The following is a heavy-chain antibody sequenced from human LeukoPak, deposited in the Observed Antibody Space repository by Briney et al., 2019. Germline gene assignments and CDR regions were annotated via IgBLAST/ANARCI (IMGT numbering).Heavy chain of an antibody. CDR2: IRYDGSNK. V-gene: IGHV3-30*02. Sequence: GGSLRLSCAASGFTFSGSGMHWVRQAPGKGLEWVTFIRYDGSNKYYTDSVKGRFTISRDNSKNTLYLQMDSLRAEDTAVYYCARDYDFGSGYYSPTRGYFGYWGQGTLVTVSS. J-gene: IGHJ4*02. CDR1: GFTFSGSG. D-gene: IGHD3-3*01. CDR3: ARDYDFGSGYYSPTRGYFGY.